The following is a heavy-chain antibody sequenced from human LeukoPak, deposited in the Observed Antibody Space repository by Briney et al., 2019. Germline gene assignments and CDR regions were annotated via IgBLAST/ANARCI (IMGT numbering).Heavy chain of an antibody. CDR3: AVGLLTGDAFDI. Sequence: ASVKVSCKASGYTFTGYYMHWVRQAPGQGLEGMGWINPNSGGTNYAQKFQGRVTMTRDTSISTAYMELSRLRSDDTAVYYCAVGLLTGDAFDIWGQGTMVTVSS. J-gene: IGHJ3*02. D-gene: IGHD7-27*01. CDR1: GYTFTGYY. CDR2: INPNSGGT. V-gene: IGHV1-2*02.